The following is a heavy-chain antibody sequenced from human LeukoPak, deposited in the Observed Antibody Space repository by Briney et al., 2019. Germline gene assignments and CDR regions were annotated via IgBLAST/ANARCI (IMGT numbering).Heavy chain of an antibody. D-gene: IGHD3-3*01. CDR3: ARHLLRYPEGFLEWLSLYNWFDP. CDR2: IYYSGST. V-gene: IGHV4-39*01. J-gene: IGHJ5*02. Sequence: SETLSLTCTVSGGSISSSSYYWGWIRQPPGKGLEWIGSIYYSGSTYYNPSLKSRVTISVDTSKNQFSLKLSSVTAADTAVYYCARHLLRYPEGFLEWLSLYNWFDPWGQGTLVTVSS. CDR1: GGSISSSSYY.